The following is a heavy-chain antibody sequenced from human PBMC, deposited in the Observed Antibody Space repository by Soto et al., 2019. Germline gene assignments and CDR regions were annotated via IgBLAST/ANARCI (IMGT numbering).Heavy chain of an antibody. D-gene: IGHD6-6*01. CDR2: ISYDGSNK. J-gene: IGHJ4*02. CDR3: AKTVSSYFGTDY. CDR1: GFTFSSYG. V-gene: IGHV3-30*18. Sequence: GGSLRLSCAASGFTFSSYGMHWVRQAPGKGLEWVAVISYDGSNKYYADSVKGRFTISRDNSKNTLYLQMNSLRAEDTAVYYCAKTVSSYFGTDYWGQGTMVTVYS.